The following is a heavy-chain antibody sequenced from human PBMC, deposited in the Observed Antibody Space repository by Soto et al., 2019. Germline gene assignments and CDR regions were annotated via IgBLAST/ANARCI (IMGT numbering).Heavy chain of an antibody. J-gene: IGHJ4*02. V-gene: IGHV1-18*01. CDR2: ISAYNGHT. CDR1: GYTFSSYG. D-gene: IGHD4-17*01. CDR3: ASDIYGDPGY. Sequence: QVQLVQSGAEVKKPGASVKVSCKASGYTFSSYGISWVRQATGQGLEWMGWISAYNGHTNYAQKLQGRVTMTTDTATSTACMELRSLRSDVTAVYYCASDIYGDPGYWGQGTLMTVSS.